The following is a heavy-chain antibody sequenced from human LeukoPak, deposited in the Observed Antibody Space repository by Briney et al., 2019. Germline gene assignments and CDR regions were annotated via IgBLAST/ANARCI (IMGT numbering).Heavy chain of an antibody. Sequence: GGSLRLSCAASGFGFSNYWMSWVRQAPGKGLEWVANMNEDGSEKNYVDSVKGRFTISRDNAQDSLYLQMNSLRAEDTAVYYCARDRGDRNFDYWGQGTLLTVSS. V-gene: IGHV3-7*01. CDR2: MNEDGSEK. CDR3: ARDRGDRNFDY. J-gene: IGHJ4*02. CDR1: GFGFSNYW.